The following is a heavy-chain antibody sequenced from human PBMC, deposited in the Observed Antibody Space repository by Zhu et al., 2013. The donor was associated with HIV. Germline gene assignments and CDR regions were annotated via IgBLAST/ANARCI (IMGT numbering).Heavy chain of an antibody. D-gene: IGHD1-26*01. CDR2: INHSGST. V-gene: IGHV4-38-2*02. Sequence: QVQLQESGPGLVKPSETLSLTCTVSGYSLSTGYYWGWIRQPPGKGLEWIGSINHSGSTNYNPSLKSRVTMSVDTSKNQFSLRLNSVTAADTAVFYCARRQFEKWVDYWSQGTLVTVSS. CDR1: GYSLSTGYY. J-gene: IGHJ4*02. CDR3: ARRQFEKWVDY.